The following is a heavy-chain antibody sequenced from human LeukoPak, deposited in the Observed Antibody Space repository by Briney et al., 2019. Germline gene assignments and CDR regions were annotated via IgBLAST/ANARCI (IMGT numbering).Heavy chain of an antibody. J-gene: IGHJ5*02. V-gene: IGHV3-30*04. CDR3: AKEVILEWLLFESPGRWFDP. CDR2: ISYDGSNK. D-gene: IGHD3-3*01. Sequence: TGGSLRLSCAASGFTFSSYAMHWVRQAPGKGLEWVAVISYDGSNKYYADSVKGRFTISRDNSKNTLYLQMNSLRAEDTAVYYCAKEVILEWLLFESPGRWFDPWGQGTLVTVSS. CDR1: GFTFSSYA.